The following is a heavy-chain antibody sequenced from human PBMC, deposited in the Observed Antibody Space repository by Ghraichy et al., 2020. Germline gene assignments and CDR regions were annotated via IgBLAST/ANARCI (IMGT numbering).Heavy chain of an antibody. CDR1: GGSISSYY. V-gene: IGHV4-4*07. Sequence: SETLSLTCTVSGGSISSYYWSWIRQPAGKRLEWIGRIYTSGSTNYNPSLKSRVTMSVDTSKNQFSLKLSSVTAADTAVYYCAAYYYDSSGYYASIDYWGQGTLVTVSS. CDR3: AAYYYDSSGYYASIDY. D-gene: IGHD3-22*01. CDR2: IYTSGST. J-gene: IGHJ4*02.